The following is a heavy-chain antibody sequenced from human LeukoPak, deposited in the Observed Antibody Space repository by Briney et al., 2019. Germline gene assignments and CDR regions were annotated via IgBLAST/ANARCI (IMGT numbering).Heavy chain of an antibody. CDR3: AREGYNNYGTRYFDY. J-gene: IGHJ4*02. CDR2: ISGGDNTI. CDR1: GFTFSAYS. D-gene: IGHD4-11*01. Sequence: GGSLRLSCAASGFTFSAYSMNWVRQAPGKGLEWVSYISGGDNTIYYADSVKGRFTISRDNANGLLYLQMSSLGDEDTAIYYCAREGYNNYGTRYFDYWGQGTLVTVSS. V-gene: IGHV3-48*02.